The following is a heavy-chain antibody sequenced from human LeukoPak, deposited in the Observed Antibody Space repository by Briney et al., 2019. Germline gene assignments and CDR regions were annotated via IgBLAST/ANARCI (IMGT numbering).Heavy chain of an antibody. CDR2: ISYDGSNK. CDR1: GFTFSSYA. J-gene: IGHJ4*02. V-gene: IGHV3-30-3*01. D-gene: IGHD1-26*01. Sequence: GGSLRLSCAASGFTFSSYAMHWVRQAPGKGLEWVAVISYDGSNKYYADSVKGRFTISRDNSKNTLYLQMNSLRAEDTAVYYCARANVDRWELPHLRISFLFDYWGQGTLVTVSS. CDR3: ARANVDRWELPHLRISFLFDY.